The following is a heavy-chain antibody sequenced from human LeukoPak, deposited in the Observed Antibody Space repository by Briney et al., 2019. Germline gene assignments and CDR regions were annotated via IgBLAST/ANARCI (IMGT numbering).Heavy chain of an antibody. V-gene: IGHV6-1*01. J-gene: IGHJ4*02. CDR1: GDSVSSNSAA. D-gene: IGHD3-22*01. CDR3: ASTYYYDSSGYYYFDY. CDR2: TYYRSKWCN. Sequence: SQTLSLTCAISGDSVSSNSAAWNWIRQSPSRGLEWLRRTYYRSKWCNDYAVSVKSRITINPDTSKNQFSLQLNSVTPEDTAVYYCASTYYYDSSGYYYFDYWGQGTLVTVSS.